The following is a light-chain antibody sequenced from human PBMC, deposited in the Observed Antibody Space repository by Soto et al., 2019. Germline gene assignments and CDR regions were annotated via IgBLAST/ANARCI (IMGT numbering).Light chain of an antibody. Sequence: DIQMTQSPSSLSASVGDRVTITCRTSQSINSYLNWYQQKAEKAPKVLIYAASSLQSGVPSRFSGSGSGTDLTLTISSLQPEDFATYYCQQSYSTPYTFGQGTKLEIK. V-gene: IGKV1-39*01. J-gene: IGKJ2*01. CDR3: QQSYSTPYT. CDR2: AAS. CDR1: QSINSY.